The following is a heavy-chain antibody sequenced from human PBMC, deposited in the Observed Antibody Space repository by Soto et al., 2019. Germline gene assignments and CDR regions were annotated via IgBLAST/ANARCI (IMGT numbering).Heavy chain of an antibody. D-gene: IGHD3-22*01. CDR2: IYHSGTT. Sequence: SETLSLTCAVSGFSISSGYFWGWIRQPPGKGPEWLGSIYHSGTTYYNPSVKGRVAISVDTSKNQFSLKMSSVTAADTAVYYCARDSSGYYWFDPWGQGTLVTVSS. J-gene: IGHJ5*02. V-gene: IGHV4-38-2*02. CDR1: GFSISSGYF. CDR3: ARDSSGYYWFDP.